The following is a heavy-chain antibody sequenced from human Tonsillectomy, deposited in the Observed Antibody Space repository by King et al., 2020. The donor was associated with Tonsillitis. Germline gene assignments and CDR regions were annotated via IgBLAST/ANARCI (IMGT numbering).Heavy chain of an antibody. V-gene: IGHV3-23*04. D-gene: IGHD3-9*01. J-gene: IGHJ3*02. CDR2: ISGSGGST. CDR3: AKDSVLRYFDWLHFDAFDI. CDR1: GFSISGYA. Sequence: VQLVESGGGLVQPGGSLRLSCAASGFSISGYAMSWVRQAPGKGLEWVSAISGSGGSTYYADSVKGRFTISRDNSKNTLYLQMNSLRAEDTAVYYCAKDSVLRYFDWLHFDAFDIWGQGTMVTVSS.